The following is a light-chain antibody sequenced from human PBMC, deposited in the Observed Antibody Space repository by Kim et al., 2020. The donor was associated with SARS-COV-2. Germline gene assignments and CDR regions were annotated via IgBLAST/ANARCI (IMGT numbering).Light chain of an antibody. Sequence: EIVLTQSPVTLSLSPGERATLSCRASQSVSSSYLAWYQQKPGQAPRLLIYGASSRATGIPDRFSGSGSGTDFTLTISRLEPEDFALYYCQHYGSTFGQGTKLEI. CDR1: QSVSSSY. V-gene: IGKV3-20*01. CDR3: QHYGST. CDR2: GAS. J-gene: IGKJ2*01.